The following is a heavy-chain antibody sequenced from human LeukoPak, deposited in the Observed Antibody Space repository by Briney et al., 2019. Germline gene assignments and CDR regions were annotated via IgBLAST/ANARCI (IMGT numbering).Heavy chain of an antibody. CDR3: AKRLMGSSSWYCFDY. CDR2: ISGTGGTI. J-gene: IGHJ4*02. V-gene: IGHV3-23*01. D-gene: IGHD6-13*01. Sequence: PGGSLRLSCAASGFTFSSYAMSWVRQAPGKGLEWVSVISGTGGTIYYADSVKGRFTISRDNSKNTLYLQMNSLRAEDTAVYYCAKRLMGSSSWYCFDYWGQGTLVTVSS. CDR1: GFTFSSYA.